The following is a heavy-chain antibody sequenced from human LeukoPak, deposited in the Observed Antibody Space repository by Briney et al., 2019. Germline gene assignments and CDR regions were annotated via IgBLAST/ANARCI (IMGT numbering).Heavy chain of an antibody. CDR2: IKPDGSEK. V-gene: IGHV3-7*01. D-gene: IGHD6-6*01. Sequence: GGSPRLYCAASGLTHRYLWLNRVRQAPGKGLEWVVSIKPDGSEKYYLDSVKGRFTISRDNAMHALYLQMNSLRADDTAVYCLGRECSWSLDYWGKGTLVTVSS. CDR3: GRECSWSLDY. J-gene: IGHJ4*02. CDR1: GLTHRYLW.